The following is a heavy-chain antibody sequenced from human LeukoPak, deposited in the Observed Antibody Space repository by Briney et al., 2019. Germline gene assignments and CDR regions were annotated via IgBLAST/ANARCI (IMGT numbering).Heavy chain of an antibody. V-gene: IGHV4-59*12. D-gene: IGHD5-18*01. CDR3: ARDSYGYY. Sequence: SETLSLTCTVSGGSISSYYWSWIRQPPGKGLEWIGYIYHSGSTYYNPSLKSRVTISVDRSKNQFSLKLSSVTAADTAVYYCARDSYGYYWGQGTLVTVSS. CDR2: IYHSGST. J-gene: IGHJ4*02. CDR1: GGSISSYY.